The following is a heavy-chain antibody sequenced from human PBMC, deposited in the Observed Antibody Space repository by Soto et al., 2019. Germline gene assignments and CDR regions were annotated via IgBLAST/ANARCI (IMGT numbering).Heavy chain of an antibody. CDR2: IIPILGIA. D-gene: IGHD3-10*01. CDR3: ASRGFSKTFDY. Sequence: QVQLVQSGAEVKNPGSSVKVSCKASGGTFSSYTISWVRQAPGQGLEWMVRIIPILGIANYAQKFQGRVTITADKSTITAYMELSSLRSEDTAVYYCASRGFSKTFDYWGQGTLVTVSS. V-gene: IGHV1-69*02. CDR1: GGTFSSYT. J-gene: IGHJ4*02.